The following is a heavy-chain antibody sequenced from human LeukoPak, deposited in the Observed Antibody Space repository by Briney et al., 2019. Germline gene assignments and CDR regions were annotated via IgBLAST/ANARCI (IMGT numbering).Heavy chain of an antibody. CDR2: IYSGGST. V-gene: IGHV3-66*01. Sequence: GGSLRLSCAASGFTVSSNYMTWVRQAPGKGLEWVSVIYSGGSTYYADSVKGRFTISRDNSKNTLYLQMNSLRAEDTAVYYCAREWNVWGWAHGMDVWGQGTTVTVSS. J-gene: IGHJ6*02. CDR1: GFTVSSNY. CDR3: AREWNVWGWAHGMDV. D-gene: IGHD3-16*01.